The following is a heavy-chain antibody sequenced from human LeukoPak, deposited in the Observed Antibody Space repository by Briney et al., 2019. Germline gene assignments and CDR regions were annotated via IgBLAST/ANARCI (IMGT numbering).Heavy chain of an antibody. CDR2: IYHSGST. CDR1: GGSISSSNW. D-gene: IGHD6-13*01. Sequence: SETLSLTCAVSGGSISSSNWWSWVRQPPGKGLEWIGEIYHSGSTNYNPSLKSRVTISVDKSKNQFSLKLSSVTAADTAVYYCARRNAAAAPPWRILDYWGQGTLVTVSS. J-gene: IGHJ4*02. V-gene: IGHV4-4*02. CDR3: ARRNAAAAPPWRILDY.